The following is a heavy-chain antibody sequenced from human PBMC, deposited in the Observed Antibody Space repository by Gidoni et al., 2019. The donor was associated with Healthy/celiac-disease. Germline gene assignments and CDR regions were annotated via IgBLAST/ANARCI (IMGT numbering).Heavy chain of an antibody. CDR1: GYPFISYA. J-gene: IGHJ6*02. V-gene: IGHV1-8*01. CDR3: AREEAATTYYYYGMDV. Sequence: QVQLVQSGAEVKKPGASVKVSCKASGYPFISYATNWVRQATGQGLEWMGWMNPNSGNTGYAQKVQGRVTMTRNTSISTAYMELSSLRSEDTAVYYCAREEAATTYYYYGMDVWGQGTTVTVSS. CDR2: MNPNSGNT. D-gene: IGHD6-25*01.